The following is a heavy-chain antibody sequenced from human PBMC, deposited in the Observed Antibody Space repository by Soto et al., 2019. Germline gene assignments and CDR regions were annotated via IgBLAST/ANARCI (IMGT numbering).Heavy chain of an antibody. Sequence: ASVKVSCKASGYTFTSYDINWVRQATGQGLEWMGWMNPNSGNTGYAQKFQGRVTMTRNTSISTAYMELSSLRSEDTAVYYCARDGSLLWFGEVAAFDIWGQGTMVT. CDR1: GYTFTSYD. J-gene: IGHJ3*02. V-gene: IGHV1-8*01. CDR2: MNPNSGNT. CDR3: ARDGSLLWFGEVAAFDI. D-gene: IGHD3-10*01.